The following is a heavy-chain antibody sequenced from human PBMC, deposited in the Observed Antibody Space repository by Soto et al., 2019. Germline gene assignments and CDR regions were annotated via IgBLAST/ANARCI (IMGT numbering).Heavy chain of an antibody. J-gene: IGHJ6*01. CDR1: GYSIHSGGYS. V-gene: IGHV4-30-2*01. D-gene: IGHD2-2*01. CDR2: IYQSGST. Sequence: SETLSLTCAVSGYSIHSGGYSWTSIRQPPGKGLEWIGHIYQSGSTPYNPSLESRVTISVDQSKNQFSLELSSVTAADTAVYYCARDQIVVVPAARGGFDYYYGMDVWGQGTTVT. CDR3: ARDQIVVVPAARGGFDYYYGMDV.